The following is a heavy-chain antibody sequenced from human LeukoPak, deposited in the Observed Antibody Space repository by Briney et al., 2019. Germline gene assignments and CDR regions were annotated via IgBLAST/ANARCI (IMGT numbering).Heavy chain of an antibody. Sequence: PSETLSLTCTVSGGSISSSSCYWGWIRQPPGKGLEWIGSIYYSGSTNYNPSLKSRLTTSVDTSKNQFSLKLSSVTAADTAVYYCARDLPHSSTYYHDYWGQGTLVTVSS. J-gene: IGHJ4*02. CDR1: GGSISSSSCY. D-gene: IGHD3-22*01. CDR2: IYYSGST. V-gene: IGHV4-39*07. CDR3: ARDLPHSSTYYHDY.